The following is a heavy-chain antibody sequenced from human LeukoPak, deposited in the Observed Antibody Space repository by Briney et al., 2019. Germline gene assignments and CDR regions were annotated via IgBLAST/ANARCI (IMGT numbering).Heavy chain of an antibody. CDR3: ARGLWFGELLPLGFDY. CDR2: ISSSSSTI. Sequence: GGSLRLSCAASGFTFSSYSMNWVRQVPGKELEWVSYISSSSSTIYYADSVRGRFTISRDNAKNSLYLQMNSLRDEDTAVYYCARGLWFGELLPLGFDYWGQGTLVTVSS. D-gene: IGHD3-10*01. CDR1: GFTFSSYS. V-gene: IGHV3-48*02. J-gene: IGHJ4*02.